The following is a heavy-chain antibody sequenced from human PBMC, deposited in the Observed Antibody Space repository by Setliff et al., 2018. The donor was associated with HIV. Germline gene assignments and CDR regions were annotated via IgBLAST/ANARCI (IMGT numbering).Heavy chain of an antibody. CDR1: GGSISSHY. J-gene: IGHJ1*01. CDR2: IYYSGNT. D-gene: IGHD3-10*01. Sequence: PEILSLTCSASGGSISSHYWSWIRQPPGKGLEWIAYIYYSGNTNYNPSLKSRVTISVDTSKKQFSLKLSSVIAADTAVYYCARHHNTMVRGVAYFQHWGQGTLVTVSS. CDR3: ARHHNTMVRGVAYFQH. V-gene: IGHV4-59*08.